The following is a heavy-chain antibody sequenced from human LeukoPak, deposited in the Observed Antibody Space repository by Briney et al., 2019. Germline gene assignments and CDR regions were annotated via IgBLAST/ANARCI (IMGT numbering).Heavy chain of an antibody. CDR3: ARHMNYYGSGSYYNDQENWFDP. CDR1: GGSFSGYY. V-gene: IGHV4-59*08. J-gene: IGHJ5*02. CDR2: IYYSGST. D-gene: IGHD3-10*01. Sequence: SETLSLTCAVYGGSFSGYYWSWIRQPPGKGLEWIGYIYYSGSTNYNPSLKSRVTISVDTSKNQFSLKLSSVTAADTAVYYCARHMNYYGSGSYYNDQENWFDPWGQGTLVTVSS.